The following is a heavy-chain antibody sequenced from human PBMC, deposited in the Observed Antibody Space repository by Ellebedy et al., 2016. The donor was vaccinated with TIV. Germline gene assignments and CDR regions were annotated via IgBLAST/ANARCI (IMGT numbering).Heavy chain of an antibody. CDR2: ISGSSDYI. D-gene: IGHD3-22*01. Sequence: GESLKIFCAASGLTFSSYNMNWVRQAPGKGLEWVSSISGSSDYIYYADSVKGRFTISRDNAKKSLYLQMNSLRTEDTAVYYCARDPGESSGYHRKFDYWGQGTLVTVSS. CDR1: GLTFSSYN. J-gene: IGHJ4*02. V-gene: IGHV3-21*01. CDR3: ARDPGESSGYHRKFDY.